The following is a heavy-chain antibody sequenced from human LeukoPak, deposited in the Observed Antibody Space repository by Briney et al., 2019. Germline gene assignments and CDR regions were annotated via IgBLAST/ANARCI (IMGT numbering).Heavy chain of an antibody. J-gene: IGHJ4*02. CDR3: VKDSTTRASNLPDY. CDR2: IWHDGDTK. Sequence: PGGSLRLSCEASGFTFNNYGMHWVRQAPGKGLEGGAVIWHDGDTKFYADSVKGRFTISRDKSKNTLYLEMNSLRAEDTAVYYCVKDSTTRASNLPDYWGQGTLVTVSS. CDR1: GFTFNNYG. V-gene: IGHV3-33*03. D-gene: IGHD1/OR15-1a*01.